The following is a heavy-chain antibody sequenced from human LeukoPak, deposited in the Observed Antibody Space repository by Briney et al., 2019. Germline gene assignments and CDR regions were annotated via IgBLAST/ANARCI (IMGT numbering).Heavy chain of an antibody. J-gene: IGHJ3*02. CDR3: ATDSHSDAFDI. CDR2: FDPEDGET. CDR1: GYTFTSYY. V-gene: IGHV1-24*01. Sequence: GASVKASCKASGYTFTSYYMHWVRQAPGKGLEWMGGFDPEDGETIYAQKFQGRVTMTEDTSTDTAYMELSSLRSEDTAVYYCATDSHSDAFDIWGQGTMVTVSS.